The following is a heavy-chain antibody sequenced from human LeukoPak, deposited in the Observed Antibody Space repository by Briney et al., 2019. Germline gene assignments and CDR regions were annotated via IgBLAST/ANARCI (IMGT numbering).Heavy chain of an antibody. CDR1: GFTFSTYE. V-gene: IGHV3-48*03. CDR2: ISNSGSHI. J-gene: IGHJ4*02. Sequence: PGGSLRLSCAASGFTFSTYEMNWVRQTPGKGLEWISFISNSGSHIYYADSVKGRFTISRDNAKNSLYLQMNSLRAEDTALYYCTTDHVGATVEFDYWGQGTLVTVSS. D-gene: IGHD1-26*01. CDR3: TTDHVGATVEFDY.